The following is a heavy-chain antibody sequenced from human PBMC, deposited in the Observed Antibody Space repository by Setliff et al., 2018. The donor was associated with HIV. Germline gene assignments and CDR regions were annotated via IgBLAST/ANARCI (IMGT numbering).Heavy chain of an antibody. J-gene: IGHJ4*02. CDR2: INPSGGST. CDR1: GYTFTSYY. D-gene: IGHD1-26*01. CDR3: ARDRSHSSMGATDRPIDY. V-gene: IGHV1-46*01. Sequence: GASVKVSCKASGYTFTSYYMHWVRQAPGQGLEWVGIINPSGGSTSYAQKFQGRVTMTRDTSTSTVYMELSSLRSEDTAVYYCARDRSHSSMGATDRPIDYWGQGTLVTVSS.